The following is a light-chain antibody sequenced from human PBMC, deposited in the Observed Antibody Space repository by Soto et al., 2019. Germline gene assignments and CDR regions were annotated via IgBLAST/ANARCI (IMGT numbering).Light chain of an antibody. CDR2: DAS. CDR1: QNIRSN. CDR3: QQRSDWPPIT. J-gene: IGKJ5*01. Sequence: EIVMTQSPATLSVSPGERGTLSCRASQNIRSNVAWYQQKPGQAPRLLIYDASSRATGIPARFSGSGSGTDFTLTISSLESEDFAVYYCQQRSDWPPITFGQGTRLEIK. V-gene: IGKV3-11*01.